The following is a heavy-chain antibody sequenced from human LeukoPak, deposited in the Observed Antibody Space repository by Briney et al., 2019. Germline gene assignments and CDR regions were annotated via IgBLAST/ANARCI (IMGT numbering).Heavy chain of an antibody. CDR2: ITSSGSTI. CDR1: GFTFSSYE. CDR3: AREAYDSSLY. D-gene: IGHD3-22*01. V-gene: IGHV3-48*03. Sequence: GGSLRLSCAASGFTFSSYEMNWVRQAPGKGLEWVSYITSSGSTIYYADSVKGRFTISRENAKNPLYLQMNSLRAEDTAVYYCAREAYDSSLYWGQGTLVTVSS. J-gene: IGHJ4*02.